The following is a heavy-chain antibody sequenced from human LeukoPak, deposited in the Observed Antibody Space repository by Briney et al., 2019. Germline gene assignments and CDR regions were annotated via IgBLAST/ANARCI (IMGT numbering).Heavy chain of an antibody. CDR1: GFTFSSYS. D-gene: IGHD2-15*01. V-gene: IGHV3-21*01. CDR2: ISSSSSYI. Sequence: PGGSLRLSCAASGFTFSSYSMNWVRQAPGKGLEWVSSISSSSSYIYYADSVKGRFTISRDNAKNTLYLQMNSLRAEDTAVYYCARESLGYCSGGSCCFDYWGQGTLVTVSS. CDR3: ARESLGYCSGGSCCFDY. J-gene: IGHJ4*02.